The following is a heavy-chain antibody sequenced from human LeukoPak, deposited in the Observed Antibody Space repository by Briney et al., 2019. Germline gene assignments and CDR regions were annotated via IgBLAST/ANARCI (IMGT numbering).Heavy chain of an antibody. V-gene: IGHV3-23*01. J-gene: IGHJ3*01. Sequence: PGGSLRLSCAASGFTFNNYAVMWVRQAQGQGLELVSAITGGGRTYYADSVKGWFTISRDNSKNTLYLQMNRLRAEDTARYFCARDPNGDYIGAFDFLGQGTVVTVS. D-gene: IGHD4-17*01. CDR2: ITGGGRT. CDR1: GFTFNNYA. CDR3: ARDPNGDYIGAFDF.